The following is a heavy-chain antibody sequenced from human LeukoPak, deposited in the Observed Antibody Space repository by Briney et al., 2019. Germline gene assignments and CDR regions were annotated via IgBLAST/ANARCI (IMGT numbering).Heavy chain of an antibody. CDR3: ATRTGYSGYY. D-gene: IGHD5-12*01. V-gene: IGHV4-34*01. CDR1: GGSFSGYY. Sequence: SETLPLTCAVYGGSFSGYYWSWIRQPPGKGLEWIGEINHSGSTNYNPSLKSRVTISVDTSKNQFSLKLSSVTAADTAAYYCATRTGYSGYYWGQGTLVTVSS. J-gene: IGHJ4*02. CDR2: INHSGST.